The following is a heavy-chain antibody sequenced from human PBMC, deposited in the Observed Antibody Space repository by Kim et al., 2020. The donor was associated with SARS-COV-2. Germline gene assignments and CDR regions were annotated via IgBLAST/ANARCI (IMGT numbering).Heavy chain of an antibody. J-gene: IGHJ4*02. CDR2: INTNTGNP. V-gene: IGHV7-4-1*02. Sequence: ASVKVSCKAYGYTFTNYAMNWVRQAPGQGLEWMGWINTNTGNPTYAQGFTGRFVFSLDTSVSTAYLQITSLKAEDTALYYCARHGAFCSGAGCYTNWGQGTLVTVSS. CDR3: ARHGAFCSGAGCYTN. D-gene: IGHD2-15*01. CDR1: GYTFTNYA.